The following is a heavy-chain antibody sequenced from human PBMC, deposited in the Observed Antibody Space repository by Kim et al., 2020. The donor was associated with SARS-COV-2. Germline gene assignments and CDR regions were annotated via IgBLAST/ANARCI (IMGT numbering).Heavy chain of an antibody. D-gene: IGHD3-10*01. V-gene: IGHV3-21*01. CDR1: GFTFSSYS. Sequence: GGSLRLSCAASGFTFSSYSMNWVRQAPGKGLEWVSSISSSSSYIYYADSVKCRFTISRDNAKNSLYLQMNSLRAEDTAVYYCARDGAMVRGVIGTPDYWGQGTLVTVSS. CDR3: ARDGAMVRGVIGTPDY. J-gene: IGHJ4*02. CDR2: ISSSSSYI.